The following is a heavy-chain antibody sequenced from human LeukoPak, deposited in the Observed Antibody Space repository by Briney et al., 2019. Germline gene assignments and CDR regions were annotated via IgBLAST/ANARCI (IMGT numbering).Heavy chain of an antibody. CDR1: GFTFSSYG. J-gene: IGHJ4*02. V-gene: IGHV3-33*01. D-gene: IGHD2-15*01. CDR3: ARDRRATPMYFFDF. Sequence: PGRSLRLSCAASGFTFSSYGMHWVRQAPGKGLEWVAVIWYDGSNKYYADSVKGQFTISRDNSKNTLYLQMNSLRDDDTGVYYCARDRRATPMYFFDFWGQGTPVTVSP. CDR2: IWYDGSNK.